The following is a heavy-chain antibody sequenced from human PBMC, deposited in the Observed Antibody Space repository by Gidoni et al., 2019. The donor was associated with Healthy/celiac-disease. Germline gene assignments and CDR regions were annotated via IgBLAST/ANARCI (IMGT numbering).Heavy chain of an antibody. CDR1: GFTFDDYA. J-gene: IGHJ6*02. Sequence: EVQLVESGGGLVQPGRSLRLSCAASGFTFDDYAMHWVRQAPGKGLEWVSGISWNSGSIGYADSVKGRFTISRDNAKNSLYLQSNSLRAEDTALYYCAKDMGTIVRGDDYGMDVWGQGTTVTVSS. V-gene: IGHV3-9*01. CDR2: ISWNSGSI. CDR3: AKDMGTIVRGDDYGMDV. D-gene: IGHD3-10*01.